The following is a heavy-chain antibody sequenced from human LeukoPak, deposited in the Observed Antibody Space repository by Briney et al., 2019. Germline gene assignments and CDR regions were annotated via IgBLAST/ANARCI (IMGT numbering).Heavy chain of an antibody. CDR2: INHSGST. J-gene: IGHJ4*02. CDR1: GGSFSGYY. D-gene: IGHD6-19*01. CDR3: ARARQWLGHFNY. Sequence: SETLSLTCAVYGGSFSGYYWSWIRQPPGKGLEWIGEINHSGSTNYNPSLKSRVTISVDTSKNQFSLKLSSVTAADTAVYYCARARQWLGHFNYWGQRTLVTVSS. V-gene: IGHV4-34*01.